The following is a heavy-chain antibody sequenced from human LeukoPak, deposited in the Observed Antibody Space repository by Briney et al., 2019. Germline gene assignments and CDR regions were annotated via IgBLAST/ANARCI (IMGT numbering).Heavy chain of an antibody. J-gene: IGHJ4*02. D-gene: IGHD1-26*01. CDR3: ARSSGGSYYGYFDY. V-gene: IGHV1-69*02. CDR1: GYNFISYW. Sequence: PGESLKISCKGSGYNFISYWISWVRQAPGQGLEWMGRIIPILGIANYAQKFQGRVTITADKSTSTAYMELSSLRSEDTAVYYCARSSGGSYYGYFDYWGQGTLVTVSS. CDR2: IIPILGIA.